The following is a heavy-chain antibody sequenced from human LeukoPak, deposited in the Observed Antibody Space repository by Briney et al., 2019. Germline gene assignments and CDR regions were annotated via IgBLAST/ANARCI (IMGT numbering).Heavy chain of an antibody. CDR2: ISGSGGST. CDR3: AKFPLDSGSYYADY. Sequence: GGSLRLSCAASGFTFSSYAMGWVRQAPGKGLEWVSAISGSGGSTYYADSVKGRFTISRDNSKNTLYLQMNSLRAEDTAVYYCAKFPLDSGSYYADYWGQGTLVTVSS. D-gene: IGHD1-26*01. J-gene: IGHJ4*02. CDR1: GFTFSSYA. V-gene: IGHV3-23*01.